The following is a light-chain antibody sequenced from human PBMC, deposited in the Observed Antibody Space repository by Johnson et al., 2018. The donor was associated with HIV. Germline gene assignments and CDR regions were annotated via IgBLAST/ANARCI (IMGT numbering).Light chain of an antibody. CDR3: GTWDGSLSGYV. CDR2: END. Sequence: QSVLTQPPSVSAAPGQKVTISCSGSSSNIGNSYVCWYQQLPGTAPKLLIYENDKRPSGIPDRFSGSKSGPSATLGITGLQTGDEADYYCGTWDGSLSGYVFGTGTKVTVL. V-gene: IGLV1-51*02. J-gene: IGLJ1*01. CDR1: SSNIGNSY.